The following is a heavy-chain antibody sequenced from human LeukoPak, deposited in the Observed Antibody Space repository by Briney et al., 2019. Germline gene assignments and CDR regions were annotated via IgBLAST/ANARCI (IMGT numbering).Heavy chain of an antibody. CDR1: GGSFSGYY. Sequence: SETLSLTCAVYGGSFSGYYWSWIRHPPGKGLEWIGEINHSGSTNYNPSLKSRVTISVDTSKNQFSLKLSSVTAADTAVYYCARGRASPAADNYYYYYGMDVWGQGTTVTVSS. D-gene: IGHD2-2*01. CDR2: INHSGST. V-gene: IGHV4-34*01. CDR3: ARGRASPAADNYYYYYGMDV. J-gene: IGHJ6*02.